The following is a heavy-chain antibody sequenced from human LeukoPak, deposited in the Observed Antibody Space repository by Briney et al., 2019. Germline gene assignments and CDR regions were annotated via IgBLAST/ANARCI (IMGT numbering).Heavy chain of an antibody. D-gene: IGHD3-10*01. V-gene: IGHV4-34*01. J-gene: IGHJ6*03. CDR2: INHSGST. Sequence: PSETLSLTCAVYGGSFSGYYWSWIRQPPGKGLEWIGEINHSGSTNYNPSLKSRVTISVDTSKNQFSLKLSSVTAADTAVYYCARGSRGRYYYGSGSRAYYMDVWGKGTTVTVSS. CDR1: GGSFSGYY. CDR3: ARGSRGRYYYGSGSRAYYMDV.